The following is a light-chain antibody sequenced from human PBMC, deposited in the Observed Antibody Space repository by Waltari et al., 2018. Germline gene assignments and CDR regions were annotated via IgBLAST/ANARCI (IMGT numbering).Light chain of an antibody. V-gene: IGKV3-11*01. CDR3: QQRRDWPLT. J-gene: IGKJ4*01. CDR1: QSVTNY. Sequence: DIVSTQSTVILSLCPAERASLSCRASQSVTNYLAWHQQKPGQAPRLLIYDTSNRATGIPAMFRGSGFGTDFTLTISSLEPEDFAVDYCQQRRDWPLTFGGGTKVEIK. CDR2: DTS.